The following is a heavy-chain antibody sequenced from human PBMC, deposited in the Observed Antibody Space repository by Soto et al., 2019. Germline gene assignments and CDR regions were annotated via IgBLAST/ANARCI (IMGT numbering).Heavy chain of an antibody. V-gene: IGHV5-51*01. CDR3: ARERRIAAAGTPAWFDP. D-gene: IGHD6-13*01. Sequence: PGESLKISCKGSGYSFTSYWIGWVRQMPGKGLEWMGIIYPGDSDTRYSPSFQGQVTISADKSISTAYLQWSSLKASDTAMYYFARERRIAAAGTPAWFDPWGQGTLVTVSS. CDR1: GYSFTSYW. CDR2: IYPGDSDT. J-gene: IGHJ5*02.